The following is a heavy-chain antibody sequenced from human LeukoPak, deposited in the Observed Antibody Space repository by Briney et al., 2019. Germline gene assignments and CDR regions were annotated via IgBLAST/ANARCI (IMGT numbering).Heavy chain of an antibody. D-gene: IGHD2-15*01. CDR2: IYHSGST. CDR3: ASICSGGSCYSDTNWFDP. CDR1: GYSISSGHY. V-gene: IGHV4-38-2*02. J-gene: IGHJ5*02. Sequence: SETLSLTWTVSGYSISSGHYWGWIRQPPGKGLEWIGSIYHSGSTYYNPSLKSRVTISVDTSKNQFSLKLSSVTAADTAVYYCASICSGGSCYSDTNWFDPWGQGTLVTVSS.